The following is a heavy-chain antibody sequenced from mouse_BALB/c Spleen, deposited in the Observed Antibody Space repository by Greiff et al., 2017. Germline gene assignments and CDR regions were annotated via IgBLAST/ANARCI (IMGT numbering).Heavy chain of an antibody. J-gene: IGHJ4*01. CDR1: GFTFSSYT. CDR2: ISSGGSYT. CDR3: ARHELGRRAMDY. V-gene: IGHV5-9-3*01. Sequence: EVKLVESGGGLVQPGGSLKLSCAASGFTFSSYTMSWVRQTPEKRLEWVATISSGGSYTYYPDSVKGRFTISRDNAKNTLYLQMSSLRSEDTAMYYCARHELGRRAMDYWGQGTSVTVSS. D-gene: IGHD4-1*01.